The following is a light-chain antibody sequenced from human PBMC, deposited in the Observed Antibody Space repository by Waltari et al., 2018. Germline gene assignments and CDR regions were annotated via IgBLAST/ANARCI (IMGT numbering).Light chain of an antibody. J-gene: IGKJ1*01. CDR3: QQYNRLPWT. V-gene: IGKV1-5*03. CDR1: PSISSW. Sequence: DIQMTQSPSTLSASVGDRVTITCRASPSISSWLAWYQQKPGKAPKLLIYKASSLESGVPSRFSGSGSGTEFTLTISSLQPDDYATYYCQQYNRLPWTFGQGTKVEVK. CDR2: KAS.